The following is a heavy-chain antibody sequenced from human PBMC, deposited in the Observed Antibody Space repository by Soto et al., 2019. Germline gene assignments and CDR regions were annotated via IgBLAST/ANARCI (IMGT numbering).Heavy chain of an antibody. CDR2: IYYTLTT. Sequence: SETLSLTCTVSGGSITTGGYYWSWILQHPGKGLEWIVYIYYTLTTYYNPSLKSRVTISLDPSKNHFSLKLSSVTAADTAMYYCASGNWNDNYYGMDVWGQGTTVTV. V-gene: IGHV4-31*03. J-gene: IGHJ6*02. CDR3: ASGNWNDNYYGMDV. D-gene: IGHD1-20*01. CDR1: GGSITTGGYY.